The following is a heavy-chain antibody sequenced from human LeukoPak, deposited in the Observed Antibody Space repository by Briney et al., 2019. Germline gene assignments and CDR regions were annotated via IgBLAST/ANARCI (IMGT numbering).Heavy chain of an antibody. V-gene: IGHV1-2*02. CDR1: GYTFTAYY. J-gene: IGHJ4*02. CDR3: ATLYGDYITSDY. CDR2: INPNSGDT. D-gene: IGHD4-17*01. Sequence: ASVKVSCKASGYTFTAYYMHWVRQAPGQGREWMGWINPNSGDTNYAQKFQGRVTMTRDTSISTAYMELSRLRSDDAAVYYCATLYGDYITSDYWGQGTLVTVSS.